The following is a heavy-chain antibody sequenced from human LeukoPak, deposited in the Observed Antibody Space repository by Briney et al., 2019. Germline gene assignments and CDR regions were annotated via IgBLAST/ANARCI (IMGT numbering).Heavy chain of an antibody. D-gene: IGHD7-27*01. CDR1: GFTFSSYA. Sequence: PGGSLRLSCAASGFTFSSYAMSWVRQAPGKGLEWVSAISGSGGSTYYADSVKGRFTISRDNARSIVYLQMNSLREDDTAVYYCARDLNWGQVDYWGQGTLVTVSS. V-gene: IGHV3-23*01. CDR3: ARDLNWGQVDY. J-gene: IGHJ4*02. CDR2: ISGSGGST.